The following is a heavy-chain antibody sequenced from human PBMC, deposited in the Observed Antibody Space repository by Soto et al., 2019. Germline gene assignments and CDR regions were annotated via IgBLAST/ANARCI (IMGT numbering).Heavy chain of an antibody. CDR3: ASYGDDHYYYGMDV. Sequence: QVQLVQSGAEVKKPGASVKVSCKASGYTFTSYDINWVRQATGQGLEWMGWMNPNSGNTGYAQKFQGRVTMTRNTSISTAYMELSSLRSEATAVYYCASYGDDHYYYGMDVWGQGTTVTVSS. CDR2: MNPNSGNT. D-gene: IGHD4-17*01. CDR1: GYTFTSYD. V-gene: IGHV1-8*01. J-gene: IGHJ6*02.